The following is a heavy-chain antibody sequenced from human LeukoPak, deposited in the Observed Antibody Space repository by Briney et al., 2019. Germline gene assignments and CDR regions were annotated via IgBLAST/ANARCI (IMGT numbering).Heavy chain of an antibody. CDR2: IYSGSST. D-gene: IGHD2-21*01. CDR3: AVAPGGYYFDY. CDR1: GFTLSNNY. V-gene: IGHV3-66*01. Sequence: GGSLRLSCAASGFTLSNNYMSWVRQAPGKGLEWVSLIYSGSSTYYADSVKGRFTISRDNSKNTLYLQMNSLRAEDTAVYYCAVAPGGYYFDYWGQGTLVTVSS. J-gene: IGHJ4*02.